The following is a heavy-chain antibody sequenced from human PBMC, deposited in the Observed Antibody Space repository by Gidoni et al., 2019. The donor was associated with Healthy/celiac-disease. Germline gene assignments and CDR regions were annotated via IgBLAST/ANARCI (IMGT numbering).Heavy chain of an antibody. D-gene: IGHD3-22*01. CDR1: GPTFSSSS. V-gene: IGHV3-21*01. Sequence: EVQLVECGGGLVKPGGSLRPPCAASGPTFSSSSLNWIRQAPGTGLEWVASISSSSSYICYADSMKSRFTISRDNAKNSLYLQMNSLRAEDTGVYYCARPAFGRSSYYYGVVGDFDLWGRGTLVTVSS. CDR3: ARPAFGRSSYYYGVVGDFDL. J-gene: IGHJ2*01. CDR2: ISSSSSYI.